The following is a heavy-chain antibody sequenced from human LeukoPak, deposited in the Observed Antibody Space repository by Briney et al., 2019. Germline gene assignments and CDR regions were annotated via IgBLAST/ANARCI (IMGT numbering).Heavy chain of an antibody. CDR2: IIPIFGTA. J-gene: IGHJ5*02. Sequence: SVKVSSKASGGTFSSYAISWVRQAPGQGLEWMGGIIPIFGTANYAQKFQGRVTITADKSTSTAYMELSSLRSEDTAVYYCARKRAPGGWFDPWGQGTLVTVSS. CDR3: ARKRAPGGWFDP. V-gene: IGHV1-69*06. CDR1: GGTFSSYA. D-gene: IGHD3-10*01.